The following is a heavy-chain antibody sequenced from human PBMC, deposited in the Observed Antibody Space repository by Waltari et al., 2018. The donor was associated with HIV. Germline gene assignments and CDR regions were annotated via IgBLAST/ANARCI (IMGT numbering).Heavy chain of an antibody. Sequence: QVQLVQSGAEVKTPGASVKVSCKASGYTLTGYYMNWVRQAPGQWLEWIGWVNPYSVGTNYAEKLQGKITITRDTSISTAYMELSMLRSYDTAVPYCAVEDYYYTWAGPSRFMDVWGQGTTVTVSS. J-gene: IGHJ6*02. D-gene: IGHD3-10*01. V-gene: IGHV1-2*02. CDR2: VNPYSVGT. CDR3: AVEDYYYTWAGPSRFMDV. CDR1: GYTLTGYY.